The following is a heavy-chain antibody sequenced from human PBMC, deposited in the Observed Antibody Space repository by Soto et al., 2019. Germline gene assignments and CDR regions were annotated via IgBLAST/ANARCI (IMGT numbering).Heavy chain of an antibody. CDR3: ARDLRHSYGYLEVDDY. V-gene: IGHV3-30-3*01. CDR2: ISYDGSNK. D-gene: IGHD5-18*01. CDR1: GFTLSSYA. Sequence: QVQLVESGGGVVQPGRSLRLSCAASGFTLSSYAMHWVRQAPGKGLEWVAVISYDGSNKYYADSVKGRFTISRDNSKNTLYLQMTSLRAEDTAVYYCARDLRHSYGYLEVDDYWGQGTLVTVSS. J-gene: IGHJ4*02.